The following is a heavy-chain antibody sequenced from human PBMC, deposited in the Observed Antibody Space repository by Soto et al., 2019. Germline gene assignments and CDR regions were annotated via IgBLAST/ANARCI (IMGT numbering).Heavy chain of an antibody. V-gene: IGHV3-53*01. CDR2: IYSGGYT. CDR1: GFTVSNNY. Sequence: EVQLVESGGGLIQPGGSLRLSCAVSGFTVSNNYMSWVRQAPGKGLEGVSVIYSGGYTAYGDSVKGRFTISRDNSKNTPFSHKNTPGARATGCFFCGAPPGGGGYWGQGTLVTVSS. J-gene: IGHJ4*02. D-gene: IGHD3-10*01. CDR3: GAPPGGGGY.